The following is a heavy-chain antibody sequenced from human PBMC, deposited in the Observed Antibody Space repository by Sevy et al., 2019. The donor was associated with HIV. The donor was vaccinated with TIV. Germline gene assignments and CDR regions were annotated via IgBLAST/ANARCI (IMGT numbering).Heavy chain of an antibody. J-gene: IGHJ4*02. Sequence: ASVKVSCKASGYTFTSYDINWVRQATGQGLEWMGWMNPNSGNTGYAQKFQGRVTMTRNTSISTAYMKLSSLRSEDTALYYCARGTWVGAIYYFDYWGQGTLVTVSS. D-gene: IGHD1-26*01. CDR1: GYTFTSYD. V-gene: IGHV1-8*01. CDR3: ARGTWVGAIYYFDY. CDR2: MNPNSGNT.